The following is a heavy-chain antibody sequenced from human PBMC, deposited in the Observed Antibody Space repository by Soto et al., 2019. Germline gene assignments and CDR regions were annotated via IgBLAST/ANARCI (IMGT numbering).Heavy chain of an antibody. D-gene: IGHD3-22*01. Sequence: GGSLRLSCAASGFTFRRYAMEWVRQAPGKGLEWVAVISYEGSTRFYADSVKGRFIISRDNSNNTLYLQMDRLRPEDTAVYYCARDQSSTVITSPHFDPWGQGTLVTVSS. J-gene: IGHJ5*02. CDR1: GFTFRRYA. CDR3: ARDQSSTVITSPHFDP. V-gene: IGHV3-30-3*01. CDR2: ISYEGSTR.